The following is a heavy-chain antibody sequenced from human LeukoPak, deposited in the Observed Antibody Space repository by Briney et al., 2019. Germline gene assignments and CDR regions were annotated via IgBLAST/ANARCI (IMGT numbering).Heavy chain of an antibody. Sequence: ASVKVSRKASGGTFISYAISWVRQAPGQGLEWMGGIIPMFGTANYAQKFQGRVTITADESTSTAYMELSSLRSEDTAVYYCAWGWYYYYGLDVWGQGTTVTVSS. CDR2: IIPMFGTA. J-gene: IGHJ6*02. V-gene: IGHV1-69*13. D-gene: IGHD3-16*01. CDR3: AWGWYYYYGLDV. CDR1: GGTFISYA.